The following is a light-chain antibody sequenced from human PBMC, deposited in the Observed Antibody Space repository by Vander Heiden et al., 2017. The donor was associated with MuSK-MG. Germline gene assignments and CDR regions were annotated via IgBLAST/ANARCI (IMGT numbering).Light chain of an antibody. CDR3: CSYTSSNNRV. J-gene: IGLJ3*02. Sequence: ALPTPASVSGSPGRSIPISCTGTSSDVGGYNYVAWYQQQPGKAPKLMIYDVNNRPPGGANRFSGSKSGNTAALTISGLQAEDEDDYYCCSYTSSNNRVFGGGTKLTVL. CDR1: SSDVGGYNY. V-gene: IGLV2-14*01. CDR2: DVN.